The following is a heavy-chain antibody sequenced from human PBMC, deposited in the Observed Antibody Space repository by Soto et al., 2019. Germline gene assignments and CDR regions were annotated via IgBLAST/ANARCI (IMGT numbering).Heavy chain of an antibody. CDR2: ISWNSGSI. CDR1: GFTFDDYA. V-gene: IGHV3-9*01. J-gene: IGHJ6*02. Sequence: EVQLVESGGGLVQPGRSLRLSCAASGFTFDDYAMHWVRQAPGKGLEWVSGISWNSGSIGHADSVKGRFTISRDNARNSLYLQMNSLRAEDTALYYCAKGDSSSFYYGMDVWGQETTVTVSS. D-gene: IGHD6-13*01. CDR3: AKGDSSSFYYGMDV.